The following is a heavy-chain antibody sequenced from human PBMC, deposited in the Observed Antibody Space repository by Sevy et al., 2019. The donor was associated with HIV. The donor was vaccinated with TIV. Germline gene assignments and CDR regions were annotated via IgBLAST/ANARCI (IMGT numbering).Heavy chain of an antibody. J-gene: IGHJ6*02. CDR1: GYTFSDSGYY. D-gene: IGHD3-3*01. CDR2: INPKSGAT. Sequence: ASLKVSCKASGYTFSDSGYYVHWVRQAPGQGLEWMGWINPKSGATNYAQKFQGRVTMTRDTSVSTANMELNRLTSDETAVYYCARESYDFWTGPVDYDYGMDVWGQGTTVTVSS. V-gene: IGHV1-2*02. CDR3: ARESYDFWTGPVDYDYGMDV.